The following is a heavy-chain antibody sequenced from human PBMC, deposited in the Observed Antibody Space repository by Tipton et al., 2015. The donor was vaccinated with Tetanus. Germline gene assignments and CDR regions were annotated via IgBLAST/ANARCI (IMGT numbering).Heavy chain of an antibody. J-gene: IGHJ5*02. D-gene: IGHD2-2*01. Sequence: TLSLTCAVFGGSFSGYYWNWIRQPPGKGLEWIGQIDHSGSTSYNPSLKSRVTMSVDAPKKHLSLKLSSVTAADTAVYYCAASVVRWFDPWGQGTLVTVSS. CDR3: AASVVRWFDP. CDR2: IDHSGST. CDR1: GGSFSGYY. V-gene: IGHV4-34*01.